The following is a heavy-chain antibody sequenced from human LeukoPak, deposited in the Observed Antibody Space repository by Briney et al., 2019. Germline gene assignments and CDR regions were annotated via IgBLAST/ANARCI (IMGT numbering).Heavy chain of an antibody. Sequence: GASVKVSCKASGYTFTGYGISWVRQAPGQGLEWMGWISAYNGNTNYAQKLQGRVTMTTDTSTSTAYMELRSLRSDATAVYYCARDGCSSTSCSTDLDYWGQGTLVTVSS. V-gene: IGHV1-18*01. D-gene: IGHD2-2*01. CDR1: GYTFTGYG. J-gene: IGHJ4*02. CDR3: ARDGCSSTSCSTDLDY. CDR2: ISAYNGNT.